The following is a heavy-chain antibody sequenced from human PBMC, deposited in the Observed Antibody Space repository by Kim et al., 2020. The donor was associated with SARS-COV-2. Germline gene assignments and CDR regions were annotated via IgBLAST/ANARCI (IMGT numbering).Heavy chain of an antibody. CDR1: GFTFSSYS. Sequence: GGSLRLSCAASGFTFSSYSMNWVRQAPGKGLEWVSYISSSSTIYYADSVKGRFTISRDNAKNSLYLQMNSLRDEDTAVYYCARTRGYYFDDWGQGTLVTVSS. J-gene: IGHJ4*02. CDR3: ARTRGYYFDD. V-gene: IGHV3-48*02. CDR2: ISSSSTI.